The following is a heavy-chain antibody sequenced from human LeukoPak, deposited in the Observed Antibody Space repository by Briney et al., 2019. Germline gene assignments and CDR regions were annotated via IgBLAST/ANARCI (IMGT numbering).Heavy chain of an antibody. D-gene: IGHD3-10*01. J-gene: IGHJ5*02. CDR3: ARAGEVDKWFGEDWFDP. CDR2: IYTSGST. Sequence: SETLSLTCTVSGGSISSYYWSWIRQPAGKGLEWIGRIYTSGSTNYNPSLKSRVTMSVDTSKNQFSLKLSSVTAADTAVYYCARAGEVDKWFGEDWFDPWGQGTLVTVSS. V-gene: IGHV4-4*07. CDR1: GGSISSYY.